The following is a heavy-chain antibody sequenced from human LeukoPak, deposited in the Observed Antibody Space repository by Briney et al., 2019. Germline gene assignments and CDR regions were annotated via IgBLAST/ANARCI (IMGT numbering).Heavy chain of an antibody. CDR3: ARQYYDFWSGSTRQFDYYYYYMDV. CDR1: GGTFSSYA. CDR2: IIPIFGTA. Sequence: SVKVSCKASGGTFSSYAISWVRQAPGQGLEWMGGIIPIFGTANYAQKFQGRVTITTDESTSTAYMELSSLRSEDTAVYYCARQYYDFWSGSTRQFDYYYYYMDVRGKGTTVTVSS. D-gene: IGHD3-3*01. J-gene: IGHJ6*03. V-gene: IGHV1-69*05.